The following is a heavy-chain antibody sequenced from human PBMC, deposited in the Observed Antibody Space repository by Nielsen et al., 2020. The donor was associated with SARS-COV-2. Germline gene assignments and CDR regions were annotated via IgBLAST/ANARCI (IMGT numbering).Heavy chain of an antibody. Sequence: GESLKISCAASGFTFSSYAMSWVRQAPGKGLEWVSAISGSGGSTYYADSVKGRFTISRDNSKNTLYLQMNSLRAEDTAVYYCAKGGWYYGMGVWGQGTTVTVSS. CDR1: GFTFSSYA. D-gene: IGHD3-10*01. V-gene: IGHV3-23*01. CDR2: ISGSGGST. J-gene: IGHJ6*02. CDR3: AKGGWYYGMGV.